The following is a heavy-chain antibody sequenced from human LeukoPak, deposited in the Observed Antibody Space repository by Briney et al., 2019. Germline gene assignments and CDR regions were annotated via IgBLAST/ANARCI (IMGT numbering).Heavy chain of an antibody. CDR1: LFTVSGHY. Sequence: GGSLRLSCAVSLFTVSGHYMSWVRHAPGRGLEWVSLIYSGGTTYYADSVKGRFTISRDNSKNTLYLQMNSLRAEDTAVYYCARRAGGYSHAYEDWGKGILVTVSS. J-gene: IGHJ4*02. CDR3: ARRAGGYSHAYED. CDR2: IYSGGTT. D-gene: IGHD4-23*01. V-gene: IGHV3-53*01.